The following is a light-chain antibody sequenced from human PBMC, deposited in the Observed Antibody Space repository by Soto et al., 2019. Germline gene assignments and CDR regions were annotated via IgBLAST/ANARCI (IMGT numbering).Light chain of an antibody. CDR2: EAS. Sequence: DIQMTQSPSTLSASVGDRVTSTCLASQSIGGWLAWYQQKPGKAPKLLIYEASVLQNGVPSRFSGSGSGTEFTLAIDSLQPDDFATYYCQEHNSYIPTFGPGTKVDIK. CDR1: QSIGGW. J-gene: IGKJ1*01. V-gene: IGKV1-5*03. CDR3: QEHNSYIPT.